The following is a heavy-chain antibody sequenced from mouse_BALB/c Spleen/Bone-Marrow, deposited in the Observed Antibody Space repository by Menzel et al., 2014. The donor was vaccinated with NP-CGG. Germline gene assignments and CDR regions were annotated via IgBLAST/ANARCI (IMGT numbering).Heavy chain of an antibody. Sequence: VNLVESGPGLVAPSQSLSITCTVSGFSLTSSGVHWVRQPPGKGLKWLGVIWAGGSTNYNSALMSRLSISKDNSKSQVFLKMNSLQTDDTAMYYCARGGEFITSAFDYWGQGTTLTVSS. V-gene: IGHV2-9*02. CDR1: GFSLTSSG. D-gene: IGHD1-2*01. J-gene: IGHJ2*01. CDR2: IWAGGST. CDR3: ARGGEFITSAFDY.